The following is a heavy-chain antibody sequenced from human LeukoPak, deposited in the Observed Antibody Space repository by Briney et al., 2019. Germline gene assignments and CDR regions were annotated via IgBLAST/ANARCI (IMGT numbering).Heavy chain of an antibody. V-gene: IGHV4-34*01. D-gene: IGHD6-19*01. J-gene: IGHJ3*02. CDR2: INHSGST. Sequence: SETLSLTCAVYGGSFSGYYWSWIRQPPGKGLEWIGEINHSGSTNYNPSLKSRVTISVDTSENQFSLKLSSVTAADTAVYYCARTVAGTPNIWGQGTMVTVSS. CDR1: GGSFSGYY. CDR3: ARTVAGTPNI.